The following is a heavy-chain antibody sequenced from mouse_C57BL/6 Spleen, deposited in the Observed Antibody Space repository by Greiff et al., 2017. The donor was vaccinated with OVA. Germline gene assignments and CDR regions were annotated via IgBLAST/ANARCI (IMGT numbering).Heavy chain of an antibody. Sequence: QVQLKESGAELVKPGASVKISCKASGYAFSSYWMNWVKQRPGKGLEWIGQIYPGDGDTNYNGKFKGKATLTADKSSSTAYMQLSSLTSEDSAVYFCARGDYGNYAWFAYWGQGTLVTVSA. CDR2: IYPGDGDT. V-gene: IGHV1-80*01. CDR1: GYAFSSYW. D-gene: IGHD2-1*01. CDR3: ARGDYGNYAWFAY. J-gene: IGHJ3*01.